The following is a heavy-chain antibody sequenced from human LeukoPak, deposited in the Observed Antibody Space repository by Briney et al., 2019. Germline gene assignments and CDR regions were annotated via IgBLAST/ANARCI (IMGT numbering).Heavy chain of an antibody. V-gene: IGHV4-59*01. CDR3: ARSQLLPLDAFDI. D-gene: IGHD2-2*01. CDR2: IYSTGNT. Sequence: SETLSLTCTVSGGSFSSYYWSWIRQPPGKGLDWIGNIYSTGNTNYNPPLRSRVTISVDTSKNQISLRLRFVTAADTAVYYCARSQLLPLDAFDIWGQGTMVTVSS. CDR1: GGSFSSYY. J-gene: IGHJ3*02.